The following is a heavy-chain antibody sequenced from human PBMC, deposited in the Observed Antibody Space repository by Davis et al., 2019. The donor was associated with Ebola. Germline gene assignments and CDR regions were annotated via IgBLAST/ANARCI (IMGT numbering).Heavy chain of an antibody. CDR1: GASISGSTYY. J-gene: IGHJ3*02. V-gene: IGHV4-39*01. CDR2: SSYSGST. D-gene: IGHD6-19*01. Sequence: SETLSLTCTVSGASISGSTYYWGWIRQAPGKGLEWIGSSSYSGSTYSNPSLKSRVTISVDTSKNQFSLKLSSVTAADTAVYYRARHVFILNGWGIPVDPDAFDIWGQGTMVIVSS. CDR3: ARHVFILNGWGIPVDPDAFDI.